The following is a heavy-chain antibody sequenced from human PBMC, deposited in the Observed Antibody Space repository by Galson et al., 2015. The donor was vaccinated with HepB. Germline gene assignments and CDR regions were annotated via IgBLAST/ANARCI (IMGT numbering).Heavy chain of an antibody. D-gene: IGHD2-2*01. CDR3: ARGLGPGRRCTSTSCSYGMDV. CDR1: GFTFSSYG. J-gene: IGHJ6*02. CDR2: ISYDGNNK. V-gene: IGHV3-30*03. Sequence: SLRLSCAASGFTFSSYGMHWVRQAPGKGLEWVAVISYDGNNKYYVDSVKGRFTISRDNSKDTLYLQMNSLRAEDTSVYSCARGLGPGRRCTSTSCSYGMDVWGQGTTVTVSS.